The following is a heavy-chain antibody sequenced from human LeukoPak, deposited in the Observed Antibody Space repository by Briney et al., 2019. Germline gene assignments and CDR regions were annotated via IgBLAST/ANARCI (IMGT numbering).Heavy chain of an antibody. D-gene: IGHD2-15*01. V-gene: IGHV4-4*02. CDR2: IYHSGST. CDR1: GGSISSSNW. J-gene: IGHJ6*02. Sequence: SGTLSLTCAVSGGSISSSNWWSWVRQPPGKGLEWIGEIYHSGSTNYNPSLKSRVTISVDTSKNQFSLKLSSVTAADTAVYYCARGLVVAATPKVLYGMDVWGQGTTVTVSS. CDR3: ARGLVVAATPKVLYGMDV.